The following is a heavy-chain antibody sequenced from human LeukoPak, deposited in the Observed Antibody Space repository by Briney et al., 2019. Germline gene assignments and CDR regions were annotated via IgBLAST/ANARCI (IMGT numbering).Heavy chain of an antibody. V-gene: IGHV3-7*04. Sequence: GGSLRLSCAASGFTFSSYWMSWVRQAPGKGLEWVANINKDGGEKYYVDSVKGRFTVSRDNAQKSLYLQMNSLRAEDTAVYFCARGYCSVTSCSPDYWGQGTLVTVSS. J-gene: IGHJ4*02. D-gene: IGHD2-2*01. CDR1: GFTFSSYW. CDR3: ARGYCSVTSCSPDY. CDR2: INKDGGEK.